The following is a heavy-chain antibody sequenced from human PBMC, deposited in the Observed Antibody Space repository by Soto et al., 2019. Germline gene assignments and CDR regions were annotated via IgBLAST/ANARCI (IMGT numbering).Heavy chain of an antibody. D-gene: IGHD6-13*01. CDR3: AKAKEGIAAAGNWFDP. J-gene: IGHJ5*02. Sequence: KASETLSLTCTVSGGSISSYYWSWIRQPPGKGLEWIGYIYYSGSTNYNPSLKSRVTISVDTSKNQFSLKLSSVTAADTAVYYCAKAKEGIAAAGNWFDPWGQGTLVTVSS. V-gene: IGHV4-59*01. CDR1: GGSISSYY. CDR2: IYYSGST.